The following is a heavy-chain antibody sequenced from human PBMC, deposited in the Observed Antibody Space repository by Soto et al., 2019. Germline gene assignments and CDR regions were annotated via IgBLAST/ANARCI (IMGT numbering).Heavy chain of an antibody. D-gene: IGHD3-10*01. Sequence: EVQLVESGGGLVQPGGSLRLSCAASGFSFSTYWMHWVRQAPGKGLVWVSRIENDGSGSSYADSVKGRSTISRDNATNPLYLQMNRLRAEDTAVYYCASTITMVRGHGMDVWGRGTKVTVSS. CDR2: IENDGSGS. V-gene: IGHV3-74*01. CDR1: GFSFSTYW. J-gene: IGHJ6*04. CDR3: ASTITMVRGHGMDV.